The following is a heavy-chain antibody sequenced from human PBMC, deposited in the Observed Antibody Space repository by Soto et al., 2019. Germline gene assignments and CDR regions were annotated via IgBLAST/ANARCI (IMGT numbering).Heavy chain of an antibody. CDR3: AKVVHCSGGSCYPATYYFDY. CDR1: GFTFSSYV. V-gene: IGHV3-23*01. D-gene: IGHD2-15*01. CDR2: ISGSGGST. J-gene: IGHJ4*02. Sequence: EVQLLESGGGLVQPGGSLRLSCAASGFTFSSYVMSWVRQAPGKGLEWVSAISGSGGSTYYADSVKGRFTISRDNSKNTLYLQMNSLRAEDTAVYYCAKVVHCSGGSCYPATYYFDYWGQGTLVTVSS.